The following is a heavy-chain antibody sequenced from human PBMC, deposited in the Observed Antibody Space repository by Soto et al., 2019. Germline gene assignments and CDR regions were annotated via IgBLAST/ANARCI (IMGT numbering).Heavy chain of an antibody. CDR1: GGTFSSYA. V-gene: IGHV1-69*19. D-gene: IGHD2-15*01. Sequence: QVQLVQSGAEVKKPGSSVKVSCKASGGTFSSYAISWVRQAPGQGLEWMGGIIPIFGTANYAQKFQGRVPNTADECTITAYMELSSLRSEDTAVYYCASEEGYCSGVSCYVLGYGMDVWGQGTTVTVSS. CDR3: ASEEGYCSGVSCYVLGYGMDV. CDR2: IIPIFGTA. J-gene: IGHJ6*02.